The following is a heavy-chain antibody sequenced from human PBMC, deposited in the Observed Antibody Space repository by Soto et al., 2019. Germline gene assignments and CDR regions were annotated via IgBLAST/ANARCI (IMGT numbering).Heavy chain of an antibody. CDR2: IYYSGST. CDR1: GCSISIYY. J-gene: IGHJ5*02. Sequence: SETLSITCTVSGCSISIYYLSWIRQPPGKGLEWIGYIYYSGSTNYNPSLKSRVTISVDTSKNQFSLKLSSVTAADTAVYYCARIQLYYYDSSGPNWFDPWGQGTLVTVSS. V-gene: IGHV4-59*01. CDR3: ARIQLYYYDSSGPNWFDP. D-gene: IGHD3-22*01.